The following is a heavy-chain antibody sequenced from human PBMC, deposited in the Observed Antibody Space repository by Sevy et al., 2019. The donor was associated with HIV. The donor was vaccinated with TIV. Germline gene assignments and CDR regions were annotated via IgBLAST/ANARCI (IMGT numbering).Heavy chain of an antibody. Sequence: GGSLRLSCAASGFIFSSYAMNWVRQAPGKGLEWVAVISYAGSNKYYADSVKGRFTISRDSSKNTLYLQMHSLRTDDTAVYYCARDPGSSWSSSDYWGQGTLVTVSS. CDR3: ARDPGSSWSSSDY. D-gene: IGHD6-13*01. CDR1: GFIFSSYA. CDR2: ISYAGSNK. J-gene: IGHJ4*02. V-gene: IGHV3-30-3*01.